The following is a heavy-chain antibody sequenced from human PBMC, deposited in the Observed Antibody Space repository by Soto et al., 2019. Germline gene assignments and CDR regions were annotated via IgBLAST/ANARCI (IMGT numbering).Heavy chain of an antibody. CDR3: AKGVMVATINPYYYYYYYMDV. Sequence: GGALRLSCAASGFTLGKYTMGWVRQAPGKGLEWVAESYSTGGTEYADSVKGRFTISRDNSKNTLFLQMNSLGVEDTALYYCAKGVMVATINPYYYYYYYMDVWGKGTTVTVSS. V-gene: IGHV3-23*01. CDR2: SYSTGGT. J-gene: IGHJ6*03. D-gene: IGHD5-12*01. CDR1: GFTLGKYT.